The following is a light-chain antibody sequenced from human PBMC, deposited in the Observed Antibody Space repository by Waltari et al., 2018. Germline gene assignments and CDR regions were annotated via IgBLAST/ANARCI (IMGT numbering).Light chain of an antibody. V-gene: IGKV3-15*01. J-gene: IGKJ1*01. CDR1: QSVSSN. CDR2: GAS. Sequence: EIVITQSPATLSVSPGERAPLSCGASQSVSSNLAWYQQKPGQAPRLLIYGASTRATGIPARFSGSGSGTEFTLTISSMQSEDFAVYYCQQYNNWWTFGQGTKVEIK. CDR3: QQYNNWWT.